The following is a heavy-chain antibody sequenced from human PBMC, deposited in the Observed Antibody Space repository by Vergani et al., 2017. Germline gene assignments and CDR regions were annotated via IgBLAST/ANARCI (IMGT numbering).Heavy chain of an antibody. J-gene: IGHJ4*02. CDR1: GFTFSSYG. V-gene: IGHV3-30*03. CDR3: ARESRADTAMVW. Sequence: QVQLVESGGGVVQPGRSLRLSCAASGFTFSSYGMHWVRQAPGKGLEWVAVISYVGSNKYYADSVKGRFTISRDNSKNTLYLQMNSLRAEDTAVYYCARESRADTAMVWWGQGTLVTVSS. D-gene: IGHD5-18*01. CDR2: ISYVGSNK.